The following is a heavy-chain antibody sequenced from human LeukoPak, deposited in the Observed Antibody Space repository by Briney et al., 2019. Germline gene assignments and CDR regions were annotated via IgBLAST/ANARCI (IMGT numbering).Heavy chain of an antibody. J-gene: IGHJ4*02. D-gene: IGHD3-9*01. CDR1: GFTFSSYA. CDR2: FSGSGGST. CDR3: AKDMRFDWTPYYFDY. V-gene: IGHV3-23*01. Sequence: GGSLRLSCAASGFTFSSYAMSWVRQAPGKGLEWVSAFSGSGGSTYYADSVKGRFTISRDNSKNTLYLQMNSLRAEDTAVYYCAKDMRFDWTPYYFDYWGQGTLVTVSS.